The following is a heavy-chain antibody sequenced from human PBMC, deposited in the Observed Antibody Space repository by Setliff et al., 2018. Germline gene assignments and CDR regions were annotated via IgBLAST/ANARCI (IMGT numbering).Heavy chain of an antibody. CDR3: ARHKSNGSGSYPSPYMDV. Sequence: PSETLSLTCRVSGGSISSGNYYWGLIRQPPGKGLEWVATIYYSGSTYSNPSLKSRLIISVDAPDNQFSVKLSSVIAADTAVYYCARHKSNGSGSYPSPYMDVWGKGIMVTVSS. J-gene: IGHJ6*03. CDR2: IYYSGST. D-gene: IGHD3-10*01. CDR1: GGSISSGNYY. V-gene: IGHV4-39*01.